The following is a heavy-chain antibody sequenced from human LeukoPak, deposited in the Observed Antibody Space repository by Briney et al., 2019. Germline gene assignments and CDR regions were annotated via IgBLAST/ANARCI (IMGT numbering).Heavy chain of an antibody. CDR3: SRDVGSGSADAFDI. J-gene: IGHJ3*02. D-gene: IGHD6-13*01. CDR1: GYTFTSYG. V-gene: IGHV1-18*01. Sequence: ASVKVSCKASGYTFTSYGISWVRQAPGHGVEWMGWISAYNSSTKYAQKLQGRVTMTTDTSTSTAYMELRSLRSDDTAVDYCSRDVGSGSADAFDIWGQGTMVTVSS. CDR2: ISAYNSST.